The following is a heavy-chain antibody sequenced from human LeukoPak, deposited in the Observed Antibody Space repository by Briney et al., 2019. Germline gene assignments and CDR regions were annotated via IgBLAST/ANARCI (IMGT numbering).Heavy chain of an antibody. V-gene: IGHV3-30-3*01. CDR2: ISYDGSNK. CDR3: ARDRGMGGNPYYYYYMDV. J-gene: IGHJ6*03. D-gene: IGHD3-10*01. Sequence: GGSLRLSCAASGFTFSSYAMHWVRQAPGKGLEWVAVISYDGSNKYYADSVKGRFTISRDNSKNTLYLQMNSLRAEDTAVYYCARDRGMGGNPYYYYYMDVWGKGTTVTVSS. CDR1: GFTFSSYA.